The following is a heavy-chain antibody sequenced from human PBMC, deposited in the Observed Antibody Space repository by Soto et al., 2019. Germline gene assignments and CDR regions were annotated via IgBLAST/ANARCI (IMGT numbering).Heavy chain of an antibody. CDR3: AKGGLWFQY. V-gene: IGHV3-23*01. Sequence: PGGSLRLSFEASGFTFSGFPMSWVRQAPGKGLEWVSAISGSGGSTYYADSVKGRFTISRDNSKNTLYLQMNSLRAEDTAVYYCAKGGLWFQYWGQGTLVTVSS. CDR2: ISGSGGST. D-gene: IGHD3-10*01. CDR1: GFTFSGFP. J-gene: IGHJ4*02.